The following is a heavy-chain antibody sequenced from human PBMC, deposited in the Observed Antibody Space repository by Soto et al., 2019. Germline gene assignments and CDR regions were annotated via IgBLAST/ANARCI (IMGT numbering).Heavy chain of an antibody. J-gene: IGHJ4*02. CDR1: GFTFSSYG. D-gene: IGHD4-17*01. CDR3: AKDLGLRGDYAGALPDY. CDR2: ISYDGSNK. Sequence: QVQLVESGGGVVQPGRSLRLSCAASGFTFSSYGMHWVRQAPGKGLEWVAVISYDGSNKYYADSVKGRFTISRDNSKNTLYLQMNSLRAEDTAVYYCAKDLGLRGDYAGALPDYWGQGTLVTVSS. V-gene: IGHV3-30*18.